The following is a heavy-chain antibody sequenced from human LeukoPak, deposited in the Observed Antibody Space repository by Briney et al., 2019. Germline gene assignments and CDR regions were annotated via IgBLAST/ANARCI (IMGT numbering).Heavy chain of an antibody. D-gene: IGHD3-16*02. CDR3: AHMGYDYVWGSYRYPGIFYFDY. CDR1: GFALSTRGVG. J-gene: IGHJ4*02. V-gene: IGHV2-5*01. Sequence: SGPTLVNPTQTLTLTCTISGFALSTRGVGVGWIPHPPGKALEWHALLYWYEDNRYTPSLKIRLTITKDTSKNHVVLTMTNMDPVNTATYYCAHMGYDYVWGSYRYPGIFYFDYWGQGTLVTVSS. CDR2: LYWYEDN.